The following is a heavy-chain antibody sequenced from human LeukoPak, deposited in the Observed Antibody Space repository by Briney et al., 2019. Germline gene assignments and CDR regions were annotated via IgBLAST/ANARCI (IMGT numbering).Heavy chain of an antibody. CDR2: ISGSGGST. CDR1: GFTFSSYA. J-gene: IGHJ4*02. CDR3: ARSSIAPLSIFDY. D-gene: IGHD2/OR15-2a*01. Sequence: GSLRLSCAASGFTFSSYAMSWVRQAPGKGLEWVSAISGSGGSTYYADPWKGRFTISRDNSKNTLYLQMNSLRAEATAAYYCARSSIAPLSIFDYWGPGTLVTVSS. V-gene: IGHV3-23*01.